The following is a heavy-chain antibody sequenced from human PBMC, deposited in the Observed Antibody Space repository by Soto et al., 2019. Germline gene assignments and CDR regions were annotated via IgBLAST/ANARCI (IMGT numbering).Heavy chain of an antibody. D-gene: IGHD2-2*01. V-gene: IGHV1-69*06. CDR1: GGTFSSYA. CDR3: ARDQIVVVPADVYYYYYGMDV. Sequence: SVKVSCKASGGTFSSYAISWVRQAPGQGLEWMGGIIPIFGTANYAQKFQGRVTITADKSTSTAYMELSSLRSEETAVYYCARDQIVVVPADVYYYYYGMDVWGQGTTVTVSS. J-gene: IGHJ6*02. CDR2: IIPIFGTA.